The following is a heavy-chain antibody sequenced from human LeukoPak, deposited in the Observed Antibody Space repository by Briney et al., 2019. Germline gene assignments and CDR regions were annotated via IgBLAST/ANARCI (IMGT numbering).Heavy chain of an antibody. Sequence: GGSLRLSCAASGFTFSSYSMNWVRQAPGKGLEWVSSISSSSSYIYYADSVKGRFTISRDNAKNSLYLQMNSLRAEDTAVYYCARDRGGYSYGPVDYWGQGTLVTVSS. CDR2: ISSSSSYI. D-gene: IGHD5-18*01. CDR1: GFTFSSYS. V-gene: IGHV3-21*01. CDR3: ARDRGGYSYGPVDY. J-gene: IGHJ4*02.